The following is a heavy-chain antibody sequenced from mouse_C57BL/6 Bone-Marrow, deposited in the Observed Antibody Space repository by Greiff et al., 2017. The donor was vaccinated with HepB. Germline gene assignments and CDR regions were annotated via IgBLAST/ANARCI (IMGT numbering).Heavy chain of an antibody. CDR3: TRRVGGYDYDEGYFDV. CDR1: GFNIKDYY. CDR2: IDPEDGDT. V-gene: IGHV14-1*01. J-gene: IGHJ1*03. D-gene: IGHD2-4*01. Sequence: VQLQQSGAELVRPGASVKLSCTASGFNIKDYYMHWVKQRPEQGLEWIGRIDPEDGDTEYAPKFQGKATMTADTSSNTAYLQLSSLTSEDTAVYYCTRRVGGYDYDEGYFDVWGTGTTVTVSS.